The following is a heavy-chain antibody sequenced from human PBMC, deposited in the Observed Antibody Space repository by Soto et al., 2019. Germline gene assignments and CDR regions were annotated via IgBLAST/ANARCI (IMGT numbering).Heavy chain of an antibody. V-gene: IGHV4-30-4*01. D-gene: IGHD3-3*01. CDR1: GGSISSGDYY. CDR2: IYYSGST. J-gene: IGHJ6*02. Sequence: PSETLSLTCTVSGGSISSGDYYWSWIRQPPGKGLEWIGYIYYSGSTYYNPSLKSRVTISVDTSKNQFSLKLSSVTAADTAVYYCARGSKDDFWSGYHYYYYYGMDVWGQGTTVTVSS. CDR3: ARGSKDDFWSGYHYYYYYGMDV.